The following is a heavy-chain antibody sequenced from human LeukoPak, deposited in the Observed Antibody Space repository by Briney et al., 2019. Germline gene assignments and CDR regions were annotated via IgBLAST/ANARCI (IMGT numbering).Heavy chain of an antibody. Sequence: GGSLRLSCAASGFAFNTYGMSWVRQAPGKGLEWVSSISSSSSYIYYADSVKGRFTISRDNAKNSLYLQMNSLRAEDTAVYYCARVVYDSSGYYFLPRRYFDYWGQGTLVTVSS. CDR2: ISSSSSYI. D-gene: IGHD3-22*01. CDR1: GFAFNTYG. J-gene: IGHJ4*02. CDR3: ARVVYDSSGYYFLPRRYFDY. V-gene: IGHV3-21*01.